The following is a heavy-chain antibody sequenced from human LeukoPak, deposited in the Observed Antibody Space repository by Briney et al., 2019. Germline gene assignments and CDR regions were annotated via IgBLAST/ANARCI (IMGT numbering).Heavy chain of an antibody. CDR2: IYYSGST. D-gene: IGHD2-2*01. J-gene: IGHJ4*02. CDR1: GGSISSYY. V-gene: IGHV4-59*08. CDR3: ARYVVVTXXEYFDY. Sequence: SETLSLTCTVSGGSISSYYWSWIRQPPGKGLEWIGYIYYSGSTNYNPSLKSRVTMSVDTSKNQFSLKLSSVTAADTAVYYCARYVVVTXXEYFDYWGQGTLVTVSS.